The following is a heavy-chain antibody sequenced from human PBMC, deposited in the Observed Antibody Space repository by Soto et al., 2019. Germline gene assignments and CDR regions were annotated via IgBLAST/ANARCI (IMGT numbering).Heavy chain of an antibody. CDR3: AVLPYYYYGMDV. Sequence: SETLSLTCTVSGDSISSGGQYWSWIRQHPGKGLEWIGSIYYSGSTYYNPSLKSRATISVDTSKNQFSLKLSSVTAADTAVYYCAVLPYYYYGMDVWGQGTTVTVSS. J-gene: IGHJ6*02. CDR2: IYYSGST. CDR1: GDSISSGGQY. V-gene: IGHV4-31*03.